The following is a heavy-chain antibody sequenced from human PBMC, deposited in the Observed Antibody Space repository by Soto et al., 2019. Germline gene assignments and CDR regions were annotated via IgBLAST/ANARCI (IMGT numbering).Heavy chain of an antibody. D-gene: IGHD3-16*01. CDR2: INPNSGGT. CDR3: ALMIPFGGAHLAFDI. V-gene: IGHV1-2*02. J-gene: IGHJ3*02. Sequence: ASVKVSCKASGYTFTGYYMHWVRQAPGQGLEWMGWINPNSGGTNYAQKFQGRVTMTRDTSISTAYMELSRLRSDDTAVYYCALMIPFGGAHLAFDIWGQGTMVTVSS. CDR1: GYTFTGYY.